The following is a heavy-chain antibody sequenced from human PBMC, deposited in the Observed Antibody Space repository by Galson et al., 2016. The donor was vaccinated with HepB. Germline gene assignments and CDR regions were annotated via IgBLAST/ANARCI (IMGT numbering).Heavy chain of an antibody. D-gene: IGHD2-21*01. V-gene: IGHV3-74*01. CDR3: VRGLAGVDDH. J-gene: IGHJ4*02. CDR2: INRDGSII. Sequence: SLRLSCAASGFTFSTYWMHWVRRPPGKGLVWVSRINRDGSIIDYADSVKGRFTTSRDNAKNTLYLQMHSLRAEDTAVYYCVRGLAGVDDHWGQGTMVTVSS. CDR1: GFTFSTYW.